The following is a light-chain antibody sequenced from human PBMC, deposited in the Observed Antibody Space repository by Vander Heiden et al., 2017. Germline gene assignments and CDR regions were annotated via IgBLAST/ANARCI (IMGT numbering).Light chain of an antibody. CDR1: SSDVGGYSY. CDR2: DVS. Sequence: QSALTQTASVSESPGQSITISCTGTSSDVGGYSYVSWYQQHPGKAPKLMIYDVSYRPSGISNRFSGSKSGNTASLTISGLQAEDEADYYCSSYTSSSTLNYVFGTGTKVTVL. CDR3: SSYTSSSTLNYV. J-gene: IGLJ1*01. V-gene: IGLV2-14*01.